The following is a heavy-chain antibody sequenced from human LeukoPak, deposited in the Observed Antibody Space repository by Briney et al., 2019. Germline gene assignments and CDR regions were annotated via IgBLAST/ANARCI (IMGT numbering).Heavy chain of an antibody. CDR1: GGSISSYY. D-gene: IGHD2-2*01. Sequence: PSETLSLTCTVSGGSISSYYWSWIRQPAGKGLEWIGRIYTSGSTNYNPSLKSRVTMSVDTSKNQFSLKLSSVTAADTAVYYCARDFSSTDYYYCGMDVWGQGTTVTVSS. J-gene: IGHJ6*02. V-gene: IGHV4-4*07. CDR3: ARDFSSTDYYYCGMDV. CDR2: IYTSGST.